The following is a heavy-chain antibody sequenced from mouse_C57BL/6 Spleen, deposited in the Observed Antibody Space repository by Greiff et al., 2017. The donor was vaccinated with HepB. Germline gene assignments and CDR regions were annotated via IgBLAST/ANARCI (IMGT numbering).Heavy chain of an antibody. Sequence: QVQLQQPGAELVMPGASVKLSCKASGYTFTSYWMHWVKQRPGQGLEWIGEIDPSDSYTNYNQKFKGKSTLTVDKSSSTAYMQRSSLTSEDSAVYDCARSMDYYGSRGAMDYWGQGTSVTVSS. V-gene: IGHV1-69*01. CDR1: GYTFTSYW. CDR2: IDPSDSYT. J-gene: IGHJ4*01. D-gene: IGHD1-1*01. CDR3: ARSMDYYGSRGAMDY.